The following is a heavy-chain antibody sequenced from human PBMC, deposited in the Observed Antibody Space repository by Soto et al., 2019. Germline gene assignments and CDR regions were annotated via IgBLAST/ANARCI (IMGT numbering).Heavy chain of an antibody. CDR3: VRDIR. J-gene: IGHJ4*02. V-gene: IGHV3-74*03. CDR1: GFTFSSQW. CDR2: INSDGSRI. Sequence: EVQLVESGGGLVQPGGSLRLSCEASGFTFSSQWMYWVRQSPGKGPVWVSYINSDGSRIAYADSVKGRFTISRDNAKNTLYLQMNSLRVEDTAVYYCVRDIRWGRGTLVTVSS.